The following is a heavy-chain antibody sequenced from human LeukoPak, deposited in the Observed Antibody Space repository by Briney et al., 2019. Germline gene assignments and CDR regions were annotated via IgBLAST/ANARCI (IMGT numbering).Heavy chain of an antibody. CDR3: ARGITVGLHIDAFNI. Sequence: ASVKVSCKASGGSFTNYAISWVRQAPGQGLEWMGGIVPLFGESKFVQKFEARVILTTDVFTQTVYMELSRLTSEDTAMYFCARGITVGLHIDAFNIWGQGAMVTVSS. D-gene: IGHD4-23*01. V-gene: IGHV1-69*05. CDR2: IVPLFGES. CDR1: GGSFTNYA. J-gene: IGHJ3*02.